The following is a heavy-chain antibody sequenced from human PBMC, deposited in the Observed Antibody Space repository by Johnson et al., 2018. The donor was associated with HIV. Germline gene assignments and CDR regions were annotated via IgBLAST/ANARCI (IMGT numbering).Heavy chain of an antibody. D-gene: IGHD1-20*01. CDR2: ISYDGNIK. CDR3: ARAEGLTGRNAFDI. V-gene: IGHV3-30*19. CDR1: GFRFSAYA. J-gene: IGHJ3*02. Sequence: QVHLVESGGGVVRPGRSLRLSCAASGFRFSAYAIHWGRQAPGKGLEWMAFISYDGNIKYYADSVRGRVTISRDNSKTTLYLHMHSLRAEDTALYYCARAEGLTGRNAFDIWGQGTMVTVSS.